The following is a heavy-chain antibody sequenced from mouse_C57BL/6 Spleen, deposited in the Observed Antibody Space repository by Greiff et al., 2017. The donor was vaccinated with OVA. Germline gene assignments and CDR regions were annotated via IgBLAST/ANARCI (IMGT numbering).Heavy chain of an antibody. Sequence: EVQLQQSGPELVKPGASVKISCKASGYTFTDYYMNWVKQSHGKSLEWIGDINPNNGGTSYNQKFKGKATLTVDKSSSTAYMELRSLTSEDSAVYYCARMGYDYDLDYFDYWGQGTTLTVSS. CDR3: ARMGYDYDLDYFDY. V-gene: IGHV1-26*01. CDR1: GYTFTDYY. J-gene: IGHJ2*01. CDR2: INPNNGGT. D-gene: IGHD2-4*01.